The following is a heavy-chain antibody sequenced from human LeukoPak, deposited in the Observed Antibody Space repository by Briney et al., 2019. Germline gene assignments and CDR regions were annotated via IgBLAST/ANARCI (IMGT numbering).Heavy chain of an antibody. Sequence: GGSLRLSCAASGFTFSSYAMSRVRQAPGKGLEWISYISSSTNTIYYADSVKGRFTISRDNAKNSLFLQMNSLRDEDTAVYYCARGGYGANDDAFDIWGQGTMVTVSS. D-gene: IGHD4-23*01. J-gene: IGHJ3*02. CDR3: ARGGYGANDDAFDI. CDR2: ISSSTNTI. V-gene: IGHV3-48*02. CDR1: GFTFSSYA.